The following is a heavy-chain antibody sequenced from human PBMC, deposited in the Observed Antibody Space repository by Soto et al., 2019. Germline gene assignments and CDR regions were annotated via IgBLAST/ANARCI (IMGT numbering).Heavy chain of an antibody. CDR1: GGTFNKYS. CDR2: IIPLFRKT. V-gene: IGHV1-69*01. Sequence: QLQLVQSGPEVKKPGSSVKVSCKASGGTFNKYSIGWVRQAPGQGLEWVGGIIPLFRKTNYAQRFQGRVTITADESSTTAYMELTSLRSEDTAIYYCAHTRSYLYYFDFWGQGTLVTVPS. CDR3: AHTRSYLYYFDF. D-gene: IGHD3-10*01. J-gene: IGHJ4*02.